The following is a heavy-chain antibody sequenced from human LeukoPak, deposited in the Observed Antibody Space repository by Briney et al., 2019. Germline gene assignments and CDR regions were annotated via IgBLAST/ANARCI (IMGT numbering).Heavy chain of an antibody. Sequence: SETLSLTCAVYGGSFSGCYWSWIRQPPGKGLEWIGEINHSGSTNYNPSLKSRVTISVDTSKNQFSLKLSSVTAADTAVYYCARTLPYSSGWYEAEYYFDYWGQGTLVTVSS. V-gene: IGHV4-34*01. CDR1: GGSFSGCY. CDR3: ARTLPYSSGWYEAEYYFDY. J-gene: IGHJ4*02. D-gene: IGHD6-19*01. CDR2: INHSGST.